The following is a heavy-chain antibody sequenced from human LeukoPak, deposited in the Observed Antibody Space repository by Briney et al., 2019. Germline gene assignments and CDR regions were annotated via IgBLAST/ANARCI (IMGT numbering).Heavy chain of an antibody. J-gene: IGHJ4*02. Sequence: SETLSLTCTVSGGSISSGGYYWSWIRQHPGKGLEWIGYIYYGGSTYYNPSLKSRVTISVDTSKNQFSLKLSSVTAADTAVYYCARGNYVWGSYRYTRYYFDYWGQGTLVTVSS. CDR1: GGSISSGGYY. CDR3: ARGNYVWGSYRYTRYYFDY. D-gene: IGHD3-16*02. V-gene: IGHV4-31*03. CDR2: IYYGGST.